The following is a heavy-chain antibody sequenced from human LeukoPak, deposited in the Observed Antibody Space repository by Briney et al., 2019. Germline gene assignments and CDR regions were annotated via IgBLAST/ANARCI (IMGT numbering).Heavy chain of an antibody. Sequence: GESLQISCKGSGYRFTSYWIGWVRQMPGKGLEWMGIIYPGDSDTRYSPSFQGQVTISADKSISTAYLQWSSLKASDTAMYYCARGGGYYGSGSYSDYWGQGTLVTVSS. V-gene: IGHV5-51*01. CDR3: ARGGGYYGSGSYSDY. D-gene: IGHD3-10*01. CDR2: IYPGDSDT. J-gene: IGHJ4*02. CDR1: GYRFTSYW.